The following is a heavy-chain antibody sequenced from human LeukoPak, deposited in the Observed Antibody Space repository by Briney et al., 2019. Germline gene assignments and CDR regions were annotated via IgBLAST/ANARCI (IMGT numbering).Heavy chain of an antibody. V-gene: IGHV3-74*01. CDR3: ARNRRLLWGYYYYYYMDV. Sequence: GGSLRLSCAASGFTSSTYWMRWVRQAPGKGLVWVSRINTDGSSTNYADSVKGRFTISRDNARNTLYLQMNSLRAEDTAVYYCARNRRLLWGYYYYYYMDVWGKGTTVTVSS. D-gene: IGHD3-3*01. CDR1: GFTSSTYW. CDR2: INTDGSST. J-gene: IGHJ6*03.